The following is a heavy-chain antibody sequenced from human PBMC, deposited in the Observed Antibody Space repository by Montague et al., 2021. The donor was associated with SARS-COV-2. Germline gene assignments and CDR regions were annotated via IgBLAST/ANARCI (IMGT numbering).Heavy chain of an antibody. CDR2: VSYSSTYI. CDR1: GFTLSNYN. J-gene: IGHJ4*02. D-gene: IGHD5-24*01. CDR3: VRDQSPMGFDY. Sequence: SLSLSWAASGFTLSNYNMSWIRQAPGKGLEWVSSVSYSSTYIYYADSVKGRFSISRDNAQNSLSLQMNNLRADDTAVYYCVRDQSPMGFDYWGQGTLVTVSS. V-gene: IGHV3-21*03.